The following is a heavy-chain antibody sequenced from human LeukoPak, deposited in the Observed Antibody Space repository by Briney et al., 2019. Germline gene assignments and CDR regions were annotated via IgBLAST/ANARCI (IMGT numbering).Heavy chain of an antibody. CDR2: IYYSGST. CDR3: ARRVAGYGSGVRVDY. CDR1: GGSISSYY. J-gene: IGHJ4*02. D-gene: IGHD3-10*01. Sequence: SETLSLTCTVSGGSISSYYWSWIRQPPGKGLEWIGYIYYSGSTNYNPSLKSRVTISVDTSKNQFSLKLSSVTAADTAVYYCARRVAGYGSGVRVDYWGQGTLVTVSS. V-gene: IGHV4-59*01.